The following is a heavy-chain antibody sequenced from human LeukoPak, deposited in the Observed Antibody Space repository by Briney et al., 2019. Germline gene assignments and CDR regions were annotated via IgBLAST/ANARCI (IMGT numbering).Heavy chain of an antibody. CDR1: GYTFTDYY. J-gene: IGHJ5*02. CDR3: ARDSPGKGFDP. Sequence: ASVKVSCKASGYTFTDYYIHWVRQAPGQGLEWMGIINPSGGSTSYAQKFQGRVTMTRDTSTSTVYMELSSLRSEDTAVYYCARDSPGKGFDPWGQGTLVTVSS. D-gene: IGHD3-10*01. V-gene: IGHV1-46*01. CDR2: INPSGGST.